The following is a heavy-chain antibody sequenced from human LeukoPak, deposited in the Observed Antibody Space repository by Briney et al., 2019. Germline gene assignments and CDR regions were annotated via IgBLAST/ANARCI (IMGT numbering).Heavy chain of an antibody. V-gene: IGHV3-9*01. CDR2: ISWNSGSI. Sequence: GGSLRLSCAASGFTFDDYAMHWVRQAPGKGLEWVSGISWNSGSIGYADSVKGRFTISRDNAKNSLYLQMNSLRAEDTAVYYCARDKSVGVGATVISDYWGQGTLVTVSS. D-gene: IGHD1-26*01. J-gene: IGHJ4*02. CDR1: GFTFDDYA. CDR3: ARDKSVGVGATVISDY.